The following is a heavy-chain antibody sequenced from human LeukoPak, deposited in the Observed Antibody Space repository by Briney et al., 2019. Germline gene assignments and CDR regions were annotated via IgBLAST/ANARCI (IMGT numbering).Heavy chain of an antibody. J-gene: IGHJ4*02. D-gene: IGHD1-14*01. CDR1: GFTFSSYA. CDR3: AKDRQWEEEPYYFDY. CDR2: ISYDGSNK. V-gene: IGHV3-30-3*01. Sequence: PGRSLRLSCAASGFTFSSYAMHWVRQAPGKGLEWVAVISYDGSNKYYADSVKGRFTISRDNSKNTLYLQMNSLRAEDTAVYYCAKDRQWEEEPYYFDYWGQGTLVTVSS.